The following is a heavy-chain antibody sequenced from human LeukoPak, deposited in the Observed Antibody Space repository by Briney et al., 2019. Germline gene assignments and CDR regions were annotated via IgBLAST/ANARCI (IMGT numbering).Heavy chain of an antibody. J-gene: IGHJ4*02. Sequence: SETLSLTCIVSGGSIRSDYRSWIRQPPGKGLEWIGYIYYSGSTNYNPSLKSRVTISVDTSKNQFSLKLNSVTAADTAVYFCARERAAMDSWGQRTLVTVSS. CDR1: GGSIRSDY. CDR3: ARERAAMDS. V-gene: IGHV4-59*01. D-gene: IGHD5-18*01. CDR2: IYYSGST.